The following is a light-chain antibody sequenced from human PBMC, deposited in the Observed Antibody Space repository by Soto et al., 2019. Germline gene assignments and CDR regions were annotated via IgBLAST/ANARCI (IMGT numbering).Light chain of an antibody. J-gene: IGLJ1*01. Sequence: QSVLTQPASVSGSPGQSITISCTGTSIDVGHPYNYVSWYQQYPGKAPKLLILGVSNRPSGISGRFSGSKSGNTASLTISGLQPEDEADYYCMSYAGSNTYVFGSGTKVTAL. CDR2: GVS. CDR3: MSYAGSNTYV. V-gene: IGLV2-14*03. CDR1: SIDVGHPYNY.